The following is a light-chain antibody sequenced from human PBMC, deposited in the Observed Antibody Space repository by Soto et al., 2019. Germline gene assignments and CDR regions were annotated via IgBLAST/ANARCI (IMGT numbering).Light chain of an antibody. Sequence: DVVMTQSPDSLAVSLGERATIHCRSSQSLLFRSHNKNYLAWYQQKPGQPPKLLISWASSRESGVPDRFSGRGSETDFTLTISSLKAEDVGVYYCQQYYDTLRTFGQWTKVEIK. CDR3: QQYYDTLRT. CDR2: WAS. CDR1: QSLLFRSHNKNY. V-gene: IGKV4-1*01. J-gene: IGKJ1*01.